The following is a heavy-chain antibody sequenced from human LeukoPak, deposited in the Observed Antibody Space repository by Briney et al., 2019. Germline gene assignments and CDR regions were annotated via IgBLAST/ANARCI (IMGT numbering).Heavy chain of an antibody. V-gene: IGHV3-48*01. CDR3: AREHGSAWPIDFDY. Sequence: PGGSLRLSCAASGFTFSSYNMNWVRQAPGKGLEWVSYISSDSSTIYYADSVKGRFTISRDNAKNSVYLQMSSLRVEDTAVYYCAREHGSAWPIDFDYWGQGTLVTVSS. CDR2: ISSDSSTI. CDR1: GFTFSSYN. J-gene: IGHJ4*02. D-gene: IGHD6-19*01.